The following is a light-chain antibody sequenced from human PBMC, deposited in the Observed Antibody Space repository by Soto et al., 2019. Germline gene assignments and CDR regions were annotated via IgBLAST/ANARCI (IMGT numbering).Light chain of an antibody. J-gene: IGLJ3*02. V-gene: IGLV2-14*01. CDR1: SSDVGGYNY. Sequence: QSALTQPASVSGSPGQSITISCTGNSSDVGGYNYVSWYQHHPGKAPKLMIYEVSNRPSGVSNRFSGSKSGNTASLTISGLQAEDEDDYYCRSYTGSSTPVFGGGTKLTVL. CDR3: RSYTGSSTPV. CDR2: EVS.